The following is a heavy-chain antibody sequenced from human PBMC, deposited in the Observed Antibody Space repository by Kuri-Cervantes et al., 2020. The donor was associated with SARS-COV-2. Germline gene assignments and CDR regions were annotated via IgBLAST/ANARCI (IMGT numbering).Heavy chain of an antibody. Sequence: ASVKVSCKASGYAFTSYGISWVRQAPGQGLEWMGWISAYNGNTNYAQKLQGRVTMTTDTPTSTAYMELRSLRSDDTAVYYCARDYCSGGSCRDFDYWGQGTLVIVSS. V-gene: IGHV1-18*01. CDR1: GYAFTSYG. D-gene: IGHD2-15*01. CDR3: ARDYCSGGSCRDFDY. CDR2: ISAYNGNT. J-gene: IGHJ4*02.